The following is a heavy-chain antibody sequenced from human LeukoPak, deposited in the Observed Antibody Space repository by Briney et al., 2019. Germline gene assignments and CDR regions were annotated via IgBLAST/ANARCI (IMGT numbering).Heavy chain of an antibody. Sequence: PGGSLRLSCAASGFTFSSYGMHWVRQAPGKGLEWVAVISYDGSNKYYADSVKGRFTISRDNSKNTLYLQMNSLRAEDTAVYYCARAGPIDSSGSPFDYWGQGTLVTVSS. CDR2: ISYDGSNK. J-gene: IGHJ4*02. V-gene: IGHV3-30*03. CDR3: ARAGPIDSSGSPFDY. D-gene: IGHD3-22*01. CDR1: GFTFSSYG.